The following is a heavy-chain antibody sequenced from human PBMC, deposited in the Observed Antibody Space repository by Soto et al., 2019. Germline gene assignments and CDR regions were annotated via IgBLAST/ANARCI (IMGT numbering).Heavy chain of an antibody. V-gene: IGHV3-15*01. J-gene: IGHJ3*02. CDR3: TTEKRYCSSTSCPQGLASVAQDAFDI. D-gene: IGHD2-2*01. CDR2: IKSKTDGGTT. CDR1: GFTFSNAW. Sequence: EVQLVESGGGLVKPGGSLRLSCAASGFTFSNAWMSWVRQAPGKGLEWVGRIKSKTDGGTTDYAAPVKGRFTISRDDSKNTLYLQMNSLKTEDTAVYYCTTEKRYCSSTSCPQGLASVAQDAFDIWGQGTMVTVSS.